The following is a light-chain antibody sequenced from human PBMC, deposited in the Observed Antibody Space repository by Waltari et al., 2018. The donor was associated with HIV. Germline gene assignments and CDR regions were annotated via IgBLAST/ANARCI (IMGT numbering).Light chain of an antibody. V-gene: IGKV1-39*01. CDR2: SAS. CDR1: QTINTN. Sequence: DVQMTQSPSSLSASVGDRVTISCRASQTINTNLNWYLQKPGKAPNLLIYSASNLQSGVPSRFSGSGSGTDFTLTINSLQPEDFATYYCQQSLISPITFGQGTRLDI. CDR3: QQSLISPIT. J-gene: IGKJ5*01.